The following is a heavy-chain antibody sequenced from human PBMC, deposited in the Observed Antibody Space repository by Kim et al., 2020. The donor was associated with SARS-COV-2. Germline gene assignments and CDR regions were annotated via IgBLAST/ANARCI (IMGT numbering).Heavy chain of an antibody. CDR2: IYYSGYT. V-gene: IGHV4-59*01. CDR3: ARYEKMGTSHYFDH. J-gene: IGHJ4*02. D-gene: IGHD1-7*01. Sequence: SETLSLTCTVSGGSISNYYWSWVRQPPGKGLEWIAYIYYSGYTKYNPSLKSRVTISVDTSKNQFSLSLSSVTAADTAVYYCARYEKMGTSHYFDHWGQGTLVTVSS. CDR1: GGSISNYY.